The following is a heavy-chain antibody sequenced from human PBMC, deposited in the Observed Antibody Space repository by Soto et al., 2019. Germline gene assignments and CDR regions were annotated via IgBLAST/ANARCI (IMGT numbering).Heavy chain of an antibody. CDR2: ISGSGGST. J-gene: IGHJ6*02. CDR3: AKDGSLELLWFGVKDSDYYYGMDV. CDR1: GFTFSSYA. D-gene: IGHD3-10*01. Sequence: PGGSLRLSCAASGFTFSSYARSWVRKAPGKGLEWVSAISGSGGSTYYADSVKGRFTISRDNSKNTLYLQMNSLRAEDTAVYYCAKDGSLELLWFGVKDSDYYYGMDVWGQGTTVTVSS. V-gene: IGHV3-23*01.